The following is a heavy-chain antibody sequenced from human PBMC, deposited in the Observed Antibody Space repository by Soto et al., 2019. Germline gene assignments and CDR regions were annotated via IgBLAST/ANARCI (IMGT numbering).Heavy chain of an antibody. CDR1: GGTFSGYY. D-gene: IGHD3-3*01. J-gene: IGHJ6*02. V-gene: IGHV4-34*01. CDR2: INHSGST. Sequence: TETLSLTCAVYGGTFSGYYWSWIRQPPGKGLEWIGEINHSGSTNYNPSLKSRVTISVDTSKNQFSLKLSSVTAADTAVYFCARVIFWSGYPPVYYYGMDVWGQGTTVTVS. CDR3: ARVIFWSGYPPVYYYGMDV.